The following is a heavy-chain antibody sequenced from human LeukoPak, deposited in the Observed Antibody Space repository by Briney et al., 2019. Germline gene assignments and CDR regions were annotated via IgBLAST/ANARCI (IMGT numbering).Heavy chain of an antibody. CDR1: GGSISSDSYY. CDR3: ASLAVASLSEGY. J-gene: IGHJ4*02. CDR2: IYYSGST. Sequence: SETLSLTCTVSGGSISSDSYYWAWIRQPPGKGLEWIASIYYSGSTYYNPSLKSRVTISVDTSRNQFSLKLSSVTAADTAVYYCASLAVASLSEGYWGQGTLVIVSS. D-gene: IGHD6-19*01. V-gene: IGHV4-39*01.